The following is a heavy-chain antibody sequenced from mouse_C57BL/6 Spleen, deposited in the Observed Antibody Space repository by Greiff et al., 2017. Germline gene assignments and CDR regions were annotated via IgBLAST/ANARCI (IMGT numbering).Heavy chain of an antibody. CDR2: IYPRSGNT. D-gene: IGHD1-1*01. CDR1: GYTFTSYG. J-gene: IGHJ3*01. CDR3: ARVNVSYDSSDNAY. V-gene: IGHV1-81*01. Sequence: QVHVKQSGAELARPGASVKLSCKASGYTFTSYGISWVKQRTGQGLEWIGEIYPRSGNTYYNEKFKGKATLTADKSSSTAYMELRSLTSEDSAVYYCARVNVSYDSSDNAYWGQGTLVTVSA.